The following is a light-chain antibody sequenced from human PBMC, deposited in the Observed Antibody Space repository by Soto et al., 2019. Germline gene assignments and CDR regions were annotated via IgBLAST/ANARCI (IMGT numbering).Light chain of an antibody. Sequence: DIEMTQSPSSLSASVGDRVTITCRASQGIGDYLAWFQQKPGRGPKTLISAASNLQNGAPSRFRGREYGTKFSLSIRSLQPDDFATYFCQKYKGYPLTIGGGTKV. CDR3: QKYKGYPLT. CDR2: AAS. CDR1: QGIGDY. J-gene: IGKJ4*01. V-gene: IGKV1-16*01.